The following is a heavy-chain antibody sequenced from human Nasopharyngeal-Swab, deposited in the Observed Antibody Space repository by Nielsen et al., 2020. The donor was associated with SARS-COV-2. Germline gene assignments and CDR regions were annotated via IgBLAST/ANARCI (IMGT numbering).Heavy chain of an antibody. D-gene: IGHD3-3*01. CDR3: ARVIGGLRFLEWSHMDV. CDR1: GYTFTSYY. J-gene: IGHJ6*03. Sequence: ASGKVSCKASGYTFTSYYMHWVRQAPGQGLEWMGIINRSGGSTSYAQKFQGRVTMPRDTSTSTFFLELSSLRSGDTAVYYCARVIGGLRFLEWSHMDVWGKGTTVTVSS. V-gene: IGHV1-46*01. CDR2: INRSGGST.